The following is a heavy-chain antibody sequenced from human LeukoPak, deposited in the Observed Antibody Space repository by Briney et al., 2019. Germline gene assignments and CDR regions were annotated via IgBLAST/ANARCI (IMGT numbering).Heavy chain of an antibody. Sequence: SETLSLTCAVYGGSFSGYYWSWIRQPPGKGLEWTGEINHSGITNYNPSLKSRVTISVDTSKNQFSLKLSSVTAADTAVYYCARAGSYYDILTGYYELAGPLYYFDYWGQGTLVTVSS. J-gene: IGHJ4*02. CDR3: ARAGSYYDILTGYYELAGPLYYFDY. D-gene: IGHD3-9*01. CDR1: GGSFSGYY. CDR2: INHSGIT. V-gene: IGHV4-34*01.